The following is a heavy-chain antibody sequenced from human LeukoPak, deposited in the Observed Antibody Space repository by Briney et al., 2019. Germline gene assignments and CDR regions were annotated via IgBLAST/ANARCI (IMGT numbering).Heavy chain of an antibody. J-gene: IGHJ4*02. CDR2: ISSSSSYI. D-gene: IGHD5-12*01. CDR3: ARVEASGYDYGAFDY. Sequence: GGSLRLSCAASGFTFSSYSMNWVRQAPGKGLEWVSSISSSSSYIYYADSVKGRFTISRDNSKNSLYLQMNSLRAEDTAVYYCARVEASGYDYGAFDYWGQGTLVTVSS. CDR1: GFTFSSYS. V-gene: IGHV3-21*01.